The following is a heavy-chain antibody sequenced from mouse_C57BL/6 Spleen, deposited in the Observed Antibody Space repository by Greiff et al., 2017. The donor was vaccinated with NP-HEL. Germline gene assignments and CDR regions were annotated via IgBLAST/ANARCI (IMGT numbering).Heavy chain of an antibody. Sequence: EVMLVESGEGLVKPGGSLKLSCAASGFTFSSYAMSWVRQTPEKRLEWVAYISSGGDYIYYADTVKGRFTISRDNARNTLYLQMSSLKSEDTAMYYCTREDYGSSYGYFDVWGTGTTVTVSS. V-gene: IGHV5-9-1*02. J-gene: IGHJ1*03. CDR2: ISSGGDYI. CDR3: TREDYGSSYGYFDV. D-gene: IGHD1-1*01. CDR1: GFTFSSYA.